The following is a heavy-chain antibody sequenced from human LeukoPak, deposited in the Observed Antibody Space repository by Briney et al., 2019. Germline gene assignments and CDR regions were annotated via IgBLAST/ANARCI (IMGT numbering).Heavy chain of an antibody. CDR2: ISGSGGST. J-gene: IGHJ4*02. V-gene: IGHV3-23*01. CDR3: ARAYSGYYLFDY. CDR1: GFTFSSYA. Sequence: GGSLRLSCAASGFTFSSYAMSWVRQAPGKGLEWVSAISGSGGSTYYADSVKGRFTISRDNSKNTLYLQMNSLRAEDTAVYHCARAYSGYYLFDYWGQGTLVTVSS. D-gene: IGHD3-22*01.